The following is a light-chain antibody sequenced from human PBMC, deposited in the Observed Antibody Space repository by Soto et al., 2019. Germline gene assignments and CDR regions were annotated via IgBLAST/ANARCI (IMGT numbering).Light chain of an antibody. Sequence: EIVLTQSPGTLSLSPGERATLSCRASQSVSSSYLAWYQQKPGQAPRLLIYGASSRATGIPDRFSGSGSGTDFTLTISRLEPEDFAVDYCQQYGSSRLTFGPGTKVDIK. CDR2: GAS. CDR3: QQYGSSRLT. V-gene: IGKV3-20*01. J-gene: IGKJ3*01. CDR1: QSVSSSY.